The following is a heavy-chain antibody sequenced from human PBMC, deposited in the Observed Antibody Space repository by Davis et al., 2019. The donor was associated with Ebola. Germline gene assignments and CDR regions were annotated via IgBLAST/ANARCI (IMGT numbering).Heavy chain of an antibody. J-gene: IGHJ5*02. CDR3: ARGPLRGWFDP. CDR1: GGSFSGYY. Sequence: SETLSLTCAVYGGSFSGYYWSWIRQPPGKGLEWIGEINHSGSTNYNPSLKGRVTVSVDTSTNQFSLKLSTVTAADTAVYYCARGPLRGWFDPWGQGTLVTVSS. V-gene: IGHV4-34*01. CDR2: INHSGST.